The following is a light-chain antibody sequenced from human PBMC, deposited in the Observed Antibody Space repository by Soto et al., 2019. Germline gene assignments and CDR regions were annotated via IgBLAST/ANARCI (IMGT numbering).Light chain of an antibody. Sequence: IEVTQSPSSLAASLGDRVTITCRASQTIGTYVNWYRQKSGAAPELLIYDASTLQSGVPARFSGSGSGTEFTLTISSLQSEDFAVYYCQQSNNWPRTFGQGTKVDIK. V-gene: IGKV1-39*01. J-gene: IGKJ1*01. CDR1: QTIGTY. CDR2: DAS. CDR3: QQSNNWPRT.